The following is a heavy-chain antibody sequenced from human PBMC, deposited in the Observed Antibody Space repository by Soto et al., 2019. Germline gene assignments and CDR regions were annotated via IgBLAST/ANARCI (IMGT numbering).Heavy chain of an antibody. J-gene: IGHJ4*02. Sequence: SETLSLTCSVSGDSISNSRFYWAWIRQPPGEGLEWIGSIYHTGNAYYNPSLKSRVTISVDTSKNQFSLKLSSVTAADTAVYYCETIPATTIHTDYWGQGTLFTVSS. CDR2: IYHTGNA. D-gene: IGHD2-2*02. CDR3: ETIPATTIHTDY. V-gene: IGHV4-39*01. CDR1: GDSISNSRFY.